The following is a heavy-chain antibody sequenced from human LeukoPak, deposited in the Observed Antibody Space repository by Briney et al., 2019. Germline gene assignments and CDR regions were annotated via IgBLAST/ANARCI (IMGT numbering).Heavy chain of an antibody. CDR1: GFTFSSYS. CDR3: ARDRAYYYDSSGLHRGFDY. Sequence: GGSLRLSCAASGFTFSSYSMNWVRQAPGKGLEWVSSISSSSSYIYYADSVKGRFTISRDNAKNSLYLQMNSLRAEDTAVYYCARDRAYYYDSSGLHRGFDYWGQGTLVTVSS. V-gene: IGHV3-21*01. J-gene: IGHJ4*02. D-gene: IGHD3-22*01. CDR2: ISSSSSYI.